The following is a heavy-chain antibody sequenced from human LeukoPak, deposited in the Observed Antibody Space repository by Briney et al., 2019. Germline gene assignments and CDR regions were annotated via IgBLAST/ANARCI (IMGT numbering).Heavy chain of an antibody. CDR1: GFTFSSYA. CDR2: ISGSGGST. D-gene: IGHD2-21*02. CDR3: AKDSRVRGLPDYYYYMDV. V-gene: IGHV3-23*01. Sequence: GGSLRLSRAASGFTFSSYAMSWVRQAPGKGLEWVSAISGSGGSTYYADSVKGRFTISRDNSKNTLYLQMNSLRAEDTAVYYCAKDSRVRGLPDYYYYMDVWGKGTTVTVSS. J-gene: IGHJ6*03.